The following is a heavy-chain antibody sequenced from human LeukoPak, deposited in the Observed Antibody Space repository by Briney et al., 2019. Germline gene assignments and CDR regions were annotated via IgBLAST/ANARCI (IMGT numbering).Heavy chain of an antibody. J-gene: IGHJ4*02. CDR2: ISSSSSYI. CDR3: AKTLTTTSHLFDY. V-gene: IGHV3-21*01. D-gene: IGHD3-22*01. Sequence: GGSLRLSCAASGFTFSSYSMNWVRQAPGKGLEWVSSISSSSSYIYYADSVKGRFTISRDNAKNSLYLQMNSLRAEDTAVYYCAKTLTTTSHLFDYWGQGTLVTVSS. CDR1: GFTFSSYS.